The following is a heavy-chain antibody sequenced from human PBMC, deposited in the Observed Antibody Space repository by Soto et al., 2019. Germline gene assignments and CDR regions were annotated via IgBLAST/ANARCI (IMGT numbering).Heavy chain of an antibody. CDR2: ISYDGSNK. D-gene: IGHD2-2*01. Sequence: GGSLRLSCAASGFTFSSYAMHWVRQAPGKGLEWVAVISYDGSNKYYADSVKGRFTISRDNSKNTLYLQMNSLRAEDTAVYYCARDLPDIVVVPAAYDLGYWGQGTLVTVSS. CDR3: ARDLPDIVVVPAAYDLGY. J-gene: IGHJ4*02. V-gene: IGHV3-30-3*01. CDR1: GFTFSSYA.